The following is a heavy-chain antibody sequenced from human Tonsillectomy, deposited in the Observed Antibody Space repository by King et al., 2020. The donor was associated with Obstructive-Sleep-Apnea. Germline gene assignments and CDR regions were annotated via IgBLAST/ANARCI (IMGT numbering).Heavy chain of an antibody. D-gene: IGHD3-10*01. V-gene: IGHV4-31*03. CDR2: IYNSGST. J-gene: IGHJ5*02. Sequence: VQLQESGPGLVKPSQTLSLTCTVSGGSLSSGGYYWSWSRQHPGKGLEWIGDIYNSGSTYYNPSLKSRVTISVDTSKKQFSLKLSSVTAADTAVYYWARGEGTMVRGVPVGFDPWGQGTLVTVSS. CDR1: GGSLSSGGYY. CDR3: ARGEGTMVRGVPVGFDP.